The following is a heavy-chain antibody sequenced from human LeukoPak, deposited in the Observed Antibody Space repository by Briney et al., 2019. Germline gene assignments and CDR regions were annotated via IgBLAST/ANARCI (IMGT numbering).Heavy chain of an antibody. CDR1: GYTFTNYW. V-gene: IGHV5-51*01. J-gene: IGHJ4*02. Sequence: GESLKISCKGSGYTFTNYWIGWVRQMPGKGLEWMAIIYPGDSDSRYSPSFQGQVTISADKSISTAYLQWSSLKPSDTAMYYCARSSSSWYYFDYWGQGTLVTVSS. CDR3: ARSSSSWYYFDY. CDR2: IYPGDSDS. D-gene: IGHD6-13*01.